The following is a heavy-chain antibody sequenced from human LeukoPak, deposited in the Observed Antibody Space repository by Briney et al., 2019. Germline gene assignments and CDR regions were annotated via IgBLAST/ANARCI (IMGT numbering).Heavy chain of an antibody. Sequence: PGGSLRLSCAASGFIFSDYDMHGVGQGKGKGLDLVAYISCSSGTIHYSASVRGRFSISRDNVQQSLYLQMNSLRAEDTAVYYCVGFGVYGGLWGQGTVVTVSP. CDR1: GFIFSDYD. V-gene: IGHV3-48*01. CDR2: ISCSSGTI. CDR3: VGFGVYGGL. J-gene: IGHJ4*02. D-gene: IGHD4-23*01.